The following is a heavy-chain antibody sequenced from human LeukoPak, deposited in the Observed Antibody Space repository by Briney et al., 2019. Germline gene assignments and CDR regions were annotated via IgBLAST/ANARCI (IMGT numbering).Heavy chain of an antibody. Sequence: GGSLRLSCAASGFTFSSYCMHWVRQAPGKGLEWVAFIRYDGSNKYYADSVKGRFTISRDNSKNTLYLQMNSLRGEDTAVYYCAKPIEGITMIVVVPRAFDIWGQGTMVTVSS. D-gene: IGHD3-22*01. V-gene: IGHV3-30*02. CDR2: IRYDGSNK. CDR3: AKPIEGITMIVVVPRAFDI. J-gene: IGHJ3*02. CDR1: GFTFSSYC.